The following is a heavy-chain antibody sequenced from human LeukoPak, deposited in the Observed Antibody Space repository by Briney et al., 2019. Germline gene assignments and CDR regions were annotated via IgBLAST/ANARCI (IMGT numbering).Heavy chain of an antibody. V-gene: IGHV3-53*01. CDR2: IYSGGRT. CDR3: ARVGDGPFDM. Sequence: GGSLRLSCAASGFTFSNAWMSWVRQAPGKGLEWVSVIYSGGRTYYADSVKGRFTISRDISENTLNLQMNSLRAEDTAVYYCARVGDGPFDMWGQGTMVIVSS. D-gene: IGHD3-16*01. CDR1: GFTFSNAW. J-gene: IGHJ3*02.